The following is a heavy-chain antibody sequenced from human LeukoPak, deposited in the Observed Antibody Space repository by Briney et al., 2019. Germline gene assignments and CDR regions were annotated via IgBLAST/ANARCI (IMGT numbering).Heavy chain of an antibody. D-gene: IGHD3-10*01. CDR3: ATESRGGQVAFDI. V-gene: IGHV3-7*01. CDR1: GFTFSSYW. Sequence: GGSLRLSCAASGFTFSSYWMSWVRQAPGKRLEWVANIKQDGREKYYVDSVKGRFTISRDNAKNSLYLQMHSLRAEDTAVYYCATESRGGQVAFDIWGQGTMVTVSS. J-gene: IGHJ3*02. CDR2: IKQDGREK.